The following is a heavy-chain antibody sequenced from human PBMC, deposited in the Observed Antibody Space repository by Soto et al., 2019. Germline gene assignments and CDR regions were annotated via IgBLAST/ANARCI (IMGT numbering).Heavy chain of an antibody. J-gene: IGHJ4*02. CDR1: GFTFSDYY. V-gene: IGHV3-11*06. D-gene: IGHD6-6*01. CDR2: ISGSTTYT. Sequence: QVQLVESGGGLVKPGGSLRLSCAASGFTFSDYYMSWIRQAPGKGLEWVSFISGSTTYTNYADSVKGRFTISRDNANNSLVLQKISLRAEDTAVYYWAGVGSSTFLRRRLECYAFHYWGQGALVTVSS. CDR3: AGVGSSTFLRRRLECYAFHY.